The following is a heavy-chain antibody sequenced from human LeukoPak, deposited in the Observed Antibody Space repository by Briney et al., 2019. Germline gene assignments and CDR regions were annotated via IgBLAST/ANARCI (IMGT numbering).Heavy chain of an antibody. Sequence: GGSLRLSCAASGFTFSYYAMNWVRLAPGKGLEWVSSIRGSGGISYYVYSVGGRFTISRDNSKNTLYLQMKSLRAEDTAVYYCSRGNDYSNYVGAFDIWGQGTMVTVSS. CDR1: GFTFSYYA. V-gene: IGHV3-23*01. CDR3: SRGNDYSNYVGAFDI. D-gene: IGHD4-11*01. CDR2: IRGSGGIS. J-gene: IGHJ3*02.